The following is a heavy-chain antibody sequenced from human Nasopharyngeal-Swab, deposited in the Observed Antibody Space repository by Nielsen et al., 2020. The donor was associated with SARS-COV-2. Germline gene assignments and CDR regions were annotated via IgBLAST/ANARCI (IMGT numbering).Heavy chain of an antibody. D-gene: IGHD2-21*01. J-gene: IGHJ4*02. CDR2: IIPIFGTA. V-gene: IGHV1-69*01. Sequence: WVRQAPGQGLEWMGGIIPIFGTANYAQKFQGRVTITADESTSTAYMELSSLRSEDTAVYCCARSLSPDCGGDCYYFDYWGQGTLVTVSS. CDR3: ARSLSPDCGGDCYYFDY.